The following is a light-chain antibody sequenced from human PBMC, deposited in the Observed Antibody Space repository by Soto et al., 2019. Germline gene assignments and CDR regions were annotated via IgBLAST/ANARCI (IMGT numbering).Light chain of an antibody. Sequence: QSVLTQSPSASASLGASVKLTCTLSSGHSSYAIAWHQQQPVKGPRYLMKLHSDGSHSKGDGIPDRFSGSSSGAERYLTISSLQSEDEADYYCQTWGTGTMVFGGRTKVTVL. V-gene: IGLV4-69*01. CDR2: LHSDGSH. CDR1: SGHSSYA. J-gene: IGLJ3*02. CDR3: QTWGTGTMV.